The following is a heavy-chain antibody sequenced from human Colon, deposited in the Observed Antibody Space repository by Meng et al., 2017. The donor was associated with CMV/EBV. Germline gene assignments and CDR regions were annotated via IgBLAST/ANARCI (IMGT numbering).Heavy chain of an antibody. J-gene: IGHJ3*02. D-gene: IGHD3-16*01. CDR1: GFTFSHYG. CDR2: IRYDGSDA. CDR3: ARDPVGGAWIHDAFDI. V-gene: IGHV3-30*02. Sequence: GESLKISCAASGFTFSHYGMHWVRQAPGKGLEWAAFIRYDGSDAWYADFVKGRFTISRDNFKNTLYLQMNSLSAEDTAVYYCARDPVGGAWIHDAFDIWGQGTMVTVSS.